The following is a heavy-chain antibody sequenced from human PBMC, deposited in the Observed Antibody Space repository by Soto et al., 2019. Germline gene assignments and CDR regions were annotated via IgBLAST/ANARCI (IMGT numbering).Heavy chain of an antibody. Sequence: QVPLVQSGVEVKKPGASVTVSCKASGYTFTSYGIVWVRQAPGQGLEWMGWISAYNGNTSYAQKYQDRVTMTRDTSTDTAHMELRSLTSDDTAVYYCARRYCGRTSCYGFFVYWGQGTLVTVSS. CDR3: ARRYCGRTSCYGFFVY. J-gene: IGHJ4*02. CDR1: GYTFTSYG. V-gene: IGHV1-18*01. CDR2: ISAYNGNT. D-gene: IGHD2-2*01.